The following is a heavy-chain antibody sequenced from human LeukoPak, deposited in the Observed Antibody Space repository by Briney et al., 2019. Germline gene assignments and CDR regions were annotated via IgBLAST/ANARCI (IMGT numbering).Heavy chain of an antibody. CDR2: IYTSGST. Sequence: SETLSLTCTVSGGSIGSGSYYWSWIRQPAGKGLEWIGRIYTSGSTNYNPSLKSRVTISVDTSKNQFSLKLSSVTAADTAVYYCARADSSGLVDYWGQGTLVTVSS. CDR3: ARADSSGLVDY. V-gene: IGHV4-61*02. CDR1: GGSIGSGSYY. J-gene: IGHJ4*02. D-gene: IGHD6-19*01.